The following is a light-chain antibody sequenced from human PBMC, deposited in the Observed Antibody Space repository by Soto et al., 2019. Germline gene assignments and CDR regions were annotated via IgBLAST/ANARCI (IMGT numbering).Light chain of an antibody. CDR1: QSVSSN. CDR3: QQYNVWPLT. CDR2: VAS. J-gene: IGKJ4*01. Sequence: EIVMTQSPAPLSVSPGERATLSCRASQSVSSNLASYQQKPGQTPKLLIYVASTRATGIPARFSGSGSGTEFTLTISSLQSEDFAVYYCQQYNVWPLTFGGGTKVEFK. V-gene: IGKV3-15*01.